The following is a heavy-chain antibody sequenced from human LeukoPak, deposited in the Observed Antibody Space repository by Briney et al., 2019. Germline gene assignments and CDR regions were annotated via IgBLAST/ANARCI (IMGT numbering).Heavy chain of an antibody. V-gene: IGHV4-4*07. CDR3: ARACYDTRGFHYYYYMDV. CDR1: GGSISTYY. Sequence: SETLSLTCSVSGGSISTYYWTWIRQPAGKGLEWVGRIYATGSTSYSPSLESRVTMSVDTSNNQISMKLTSVTAADTAVYFCARACYDTRGFHYYYYMDVWGKGATVTVSS. D-gene: IGHD3-22*01. CDR2: IYATGST. J-gene: IGHJ6*03.